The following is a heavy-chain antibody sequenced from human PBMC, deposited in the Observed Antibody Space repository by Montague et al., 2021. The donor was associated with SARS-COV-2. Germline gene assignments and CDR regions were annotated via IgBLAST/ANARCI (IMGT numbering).Heavy chain of an antibody. CDR1: GFTFRSYT. CDR3: ARDGWAHYYDSSSYEGYFDL. V-gene: IGHV3-21*01. J-gene: IGHJ3*01. D-gene: IGHD3-22*01. CDR2: ITSSSSYI. Sequence: SLRLSCAASGFTFRSYTMNWVRQAPGKGLEWVSCITSSSSYIYYADSVKGRFTIFRDNAKNSLFLQMNSLRAEDTAVYYCARDGWAHYYDSSSYEGYFDLWGQGTMVTVSS.